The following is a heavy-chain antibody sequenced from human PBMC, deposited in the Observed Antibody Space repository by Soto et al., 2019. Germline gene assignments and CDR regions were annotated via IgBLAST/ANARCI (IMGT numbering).Heavy chain of an antibody. CDR2: INPSGGRT. CDR3: AGLYHYDSSGYYDY. J-gene: IGHJ4*02. D-gene: IGHD3-22*01. V-gene: IGHV1-46*01. Sequence: ASVKVSCKASGNSFTTYYMHWVRQAPGQGLEWMGIINPSGGRTTYAQKFQGRVTMTRDTSASTFHMELSSLTSEDTAVYYCAGLYHYDSSGYYDYWGQGTLVTVSS. CDR1: GNSFTTYY.